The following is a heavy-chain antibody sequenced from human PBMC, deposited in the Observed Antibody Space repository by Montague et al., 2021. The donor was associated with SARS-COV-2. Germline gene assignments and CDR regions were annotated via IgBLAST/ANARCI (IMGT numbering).Heavy chain of an antibody. CDR3: ARGSMVRGGKVYYGVDV. CDR2: IYHSGST. V-gene: IGHV4-30-2*01. Sequence: TLSLTCAVSGASISSGGYSWNWIRQPPGKGLEWIGYIYHSGSTYYNPSLKSRVTMSLDSSKNQFSLNLTSVTAADTAVYYCARGSMVRGGKVYYGVDVWGQGTTVTVSS. CDR1: GASISSGGYS. J-gene: IGHJ6*02. D-gene: IGHD3-10*01.